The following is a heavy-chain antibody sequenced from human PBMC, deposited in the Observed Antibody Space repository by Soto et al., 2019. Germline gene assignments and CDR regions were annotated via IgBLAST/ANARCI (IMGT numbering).Heavy chain of an antibody. D-gene: IGHD5-18*01. Sequence: QVQLQESGPGLVKPSETLSLTCTVSGGSTTNYYWSWLRQPAGKGLEYIGRIYGSGRTNYNPSLKNRVTMSVSLNQMSMRLTSVTAADTAVYYCARDFDVNTALDDCYFDLWGRGALVTVSS. CDR3: ARDFDVNTALDDCYFDL. CDR2: IYGSGRT. CDR1: GGSTTNYY. J-gene: IGHJ2*01. V-gene: IGHV4-4*07.